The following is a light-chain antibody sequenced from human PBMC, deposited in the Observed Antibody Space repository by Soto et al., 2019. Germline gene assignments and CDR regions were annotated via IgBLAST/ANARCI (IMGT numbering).Light chain of an antibody. CDR3: QQFDIWLYI. CDR2: GGF. Sequence: TQSPSSLSASLGDRVTITCRASRNIRSNLAWYQHKPGQPPRLLIYGGFTRATGVPVTFSGSGSGTEVILPISSLQSEDFAVYYCQQFDIWLYIFGPGTKLDIK. V-gene: IGKV3-15*01. CDR1: RNIRSN. J-gene: IGKJ3*01.